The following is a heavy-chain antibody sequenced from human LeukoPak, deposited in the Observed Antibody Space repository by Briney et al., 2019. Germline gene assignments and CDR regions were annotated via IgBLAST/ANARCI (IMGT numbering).Heavy chain of an antibody. J-gene: IGHJ4*02. CDR2: ISYDGSNK. Sequence: GGPLRLSCAASGFTFSSYAMHWVRQAPGKGLEWVAVISYDGSNKYYADSVKGRFTISRDNSKNTLYLQMNSLRAEDTAVYYCARENNGSTMVVLYYFDYWGQGTLVTVSS. CDR1: GFTFSSYA. CDR3: ARENNGSTMVVLYYFDY. D-gene: IGHD2-15*01. V-gene: IGHV3-30-3*01.